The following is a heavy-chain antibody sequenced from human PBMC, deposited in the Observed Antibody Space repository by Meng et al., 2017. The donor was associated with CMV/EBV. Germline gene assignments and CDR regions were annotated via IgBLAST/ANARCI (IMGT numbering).Heavy chain of an antibody. CDR1: FSSYC. Sequence: FSSYCMNWVRQAAGKGLEWISSISSSSSYIYYADSVRRRFTISGDNAKNSLYLQMNSLRAENTAVYYCARDLKPDIVVVPAAYYFDYWGQGTLVTVSS. CDR2: ISSSSSYI. V-gene: IGHV3-21*01. D-gene: IGHD2-2*01. J-gene: IGHJ4*02. CDR3: ARDLKPDIVVVPAAYYFDY.